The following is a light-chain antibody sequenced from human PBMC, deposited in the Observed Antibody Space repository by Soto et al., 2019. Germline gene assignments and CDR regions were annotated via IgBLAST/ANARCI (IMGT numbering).Light chain of an antibody. V-gene: IGKV3-20*01. CDR1: QSVGSSF. CDR3: HQYGSSVT. Sequence: EIVLTQSPGTLSLSPGERATLSCRASQSVGSSFLAWFQHKPGQAPRLLIYGASSRATGIPDRFSGSGSGTDFTLSISRLEPEDFAVYYCHQYGSSVTFGQGTRLEI. J-gene: IGKJ5*01. CDR2: GAS.